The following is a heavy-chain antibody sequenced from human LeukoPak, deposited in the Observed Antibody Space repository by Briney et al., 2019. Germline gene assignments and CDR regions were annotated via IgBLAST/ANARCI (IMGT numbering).Heavy chain of an antibody. J-gene: IGHJ5*02. V-gene: IGHV5-51*01. Sequence: GESLKISCKGSGYSFTSYWIGWVRQMPGKGLEWMGIIYPGDSDTRYSPSFRGQVTISADKSISTAYLQWSSLKASDTAMYYCARLPYSGYGRGAWFDPWGQGTLVTVSS. CDR1: GYSFTSYW. CDR3: ARLPYSGYGRGAWFDP. D-gene: IGHD5-12*01. CDR2: IYPGDSDT.